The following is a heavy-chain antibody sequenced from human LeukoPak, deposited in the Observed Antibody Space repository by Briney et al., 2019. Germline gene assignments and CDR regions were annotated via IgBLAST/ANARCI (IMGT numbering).Heavy chain of an antibody. Sequence: GGSLRLSCAASGFTFDDYAMHWVRQAPGKGLERVSGISWNSGSIGYADSVKGRFTISRDNAKNSLYLQMNSLRAEDTALYYCAKDMALHYDILTGLDAFDIWGQGTMVTVSS. CDR1: GFTFDDYA. D-gene: IGHD3-9*01. CDR2: ISWNSGSI. J-gene: IGHJ3*02. V-gene: IGHV3-9*01. CDR3: AKDMALHYDILTGLDAFDI.